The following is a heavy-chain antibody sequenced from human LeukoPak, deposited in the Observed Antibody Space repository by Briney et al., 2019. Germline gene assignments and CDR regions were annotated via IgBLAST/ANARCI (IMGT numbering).Heavy chain of an antibody. CDR2: IDWDDDK. V-gene: IGHV2-70*04. Sequence: SGPTLVNPTQTLTLTCTFSGFSLSTSGMRGSWIRQPPGKALEWLARIDWDDDKFYSTSLKTRLTISKDTSKNQVVLTMTNMDPVDTATYYSARAGGSGGDCCYYDYWGQGTLVTVSS. D-gene: IGHD2-21*02. CDR1: GFSLSTSGMR. CDR3: ARAGGSGGDCCYYDY. J-gene: IGHJ4*02.